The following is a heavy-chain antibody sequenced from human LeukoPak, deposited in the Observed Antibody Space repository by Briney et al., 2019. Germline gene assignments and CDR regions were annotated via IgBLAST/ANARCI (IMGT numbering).Heavy chain of an antibody. CDR2: ISYDGSNK. CDR1: GFTFSSYA. CDR3: AREGGSGSYSSYFDY. Sequence: GRSLRLSCAASGFTFSSYAMHWVRQAPGKGLEWVAVISYDGSNKYYADSVKGRFTISRDNSKNTLYLQVNSLRAEDTAVYYCAREGGSGSYSSYFDYWGQGTLVTVSS. D-gene: IGHD1-26*01. V-gene: IGHV3-30-3*01. J-gene: IGHJ4*02.